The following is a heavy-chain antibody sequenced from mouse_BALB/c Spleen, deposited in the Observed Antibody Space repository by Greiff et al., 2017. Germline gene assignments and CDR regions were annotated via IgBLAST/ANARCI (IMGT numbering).Heavy chain of an antibody. J-gene: IGHJ2*01. V-gene: IGHV5-17*02. CDR1: GFTFSSFG. D-gene: IGHD2-4*01. CDR3: ARSGNDYGVYFDY. Sequence: EVQGVESGGGLVQPGGSRKLSCAASGFTFSSFGMHWVRQAPEKGLEWVAYISSGSSTIYYADTVKGRFTISRDNPKNTLFLQMTSLRSEDTAMYYCARSGNDYGVYFDYWGQGTTLTVSS. CDR2: ISSGSSTI.